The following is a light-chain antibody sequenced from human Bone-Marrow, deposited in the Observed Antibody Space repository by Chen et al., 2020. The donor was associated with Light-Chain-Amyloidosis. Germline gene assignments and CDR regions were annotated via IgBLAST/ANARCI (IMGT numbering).Light chain of an antibody. V-gene: IGLV3-21*02. CDR2: DDS. CDR1: NIGSTS. J-gene: IGLJ3*02. Sequence: SYVLTQPSSVSVAPGQTATIACGGNNIGSTSVHWYQQTPGQAPLLVVYDDSDRPSGIPERLGGYNTGNTATLTISRVEAGDEADYYWQVWDRSSDRPVFGGGTKLTVL. CDR3: QVWDRSSDRPV.